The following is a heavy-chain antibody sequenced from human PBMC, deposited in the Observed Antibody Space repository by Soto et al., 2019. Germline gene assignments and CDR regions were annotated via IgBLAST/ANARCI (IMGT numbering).Heavy chain of an antibody. CDR3: ARDSGHYYRSDAFDK. Sequence: ASVKVSCKASGYTFTASYMHWVRQAPGQGLEWMGIIDPSGGSTSYSQKFQGRVTMTRDTSASTVYMELNSLRSEDTAVFYCARDSGHYYRSDAFDKWGQGTMVTVSS. D-gene: IGHD1-26*01. J-gene: IGHJ3*02. CDR1: GYTFTASY. CDR2: IDPSGGST. V-gene: IGHV1-46*01.